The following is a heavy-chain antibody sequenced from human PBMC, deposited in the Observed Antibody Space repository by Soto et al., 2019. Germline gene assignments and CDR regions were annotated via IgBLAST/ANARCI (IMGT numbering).Heavy chain of an antibody. CDR2: INHSGST. V-gene: IGHV4-34*01. CDR1: GGSFSGYY. CDR3: ARGGEYSSSMGLRYYYYYGMDV. J-gene: IGHJ6*02. D-gene: IGHD6-6*01. Sequence: SETLSLTCAVYGGSFSGYYWSWIRQPPGKGLEWIGEINHSGSTNYNPSLKSRVTISVDTSKNQFSLKLSPVTAADTAVYYCARGGEYSSSMGLRYYYYYGMDVWGQGTTVTVSS.